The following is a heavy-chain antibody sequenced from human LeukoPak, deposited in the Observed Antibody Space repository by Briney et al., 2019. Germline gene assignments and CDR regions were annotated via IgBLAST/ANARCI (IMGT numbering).Heavy chain of an antibody. J-gene: IGHJ3*02. CDR2: ITWNSGIK. CDR3: AKLGGAFHI. D-gene: IGHD3-16*01. V-gene: IGHV3-9*01. Sequence: GRSLRLSCAASGFTFDDYAMHWVRHAPGKGLEWVSYITWNSGIKGYADSVKGRFTISRDNAKNSLILQMNSLRVEDTALYYCAKLGGAFHIWGQGTMVIVSS. CDR1: GFTFDDYA.